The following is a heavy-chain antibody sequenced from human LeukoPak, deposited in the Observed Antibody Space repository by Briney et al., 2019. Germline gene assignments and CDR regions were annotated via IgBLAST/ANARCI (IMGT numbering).Heavy chain of an antibody. J-gene: IGHJ5*02. Sequence: ASVKVSCKASGYTFTSYGISWVRQAPGQGREWMGWISAYNGNTNYPQTLQGRGTMTTDTSTSTAYMELRSLRSDDTAVYYCAREGVWFGELLGRWFDPWGQGTLVTVSS. D-gene: IGHD3-10*01. CDR1: GYTFTSYG. CDR2: ISAYNGNT. V-gene: IGHV1-18*01. CDR3: AREGVWFGELLGRWFDP.